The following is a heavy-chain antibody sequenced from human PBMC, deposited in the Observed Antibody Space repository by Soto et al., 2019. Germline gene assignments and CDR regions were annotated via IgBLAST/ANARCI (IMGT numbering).Heavy chain of an antibody. CDR3: ARADDTTNDGYFDL. CDR2: IYPSGST. Sequence: QVQLQESGPGLVKPSGTLSLTCAVSSGSISSSNWWSWVRQPPGKGLEWIGEIYPSGSTNYNPSLTSRVTRSVDKSKNQFALKLSSVTAADTAVYYCARADDTTNDGYFDLWGRGTLVTVSS. D-gene: IGHD1-1*01. V-gene: IGHV4-4*02. J-gene: IGHJ2*01. CDR1: SGSISSSNW.